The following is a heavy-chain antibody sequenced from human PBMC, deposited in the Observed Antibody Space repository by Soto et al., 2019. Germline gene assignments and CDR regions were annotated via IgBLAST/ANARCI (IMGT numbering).Heavy chain of an antibody. D-gene: IGHD2-21*02. CDR2: INHSGST. J-gene: IGHJ5*02. Sequence: SSETLSLTCAVYGGSFSGYYWSWIRQPPGKGLEWIGEINHSGSTNYNPSPKSRVTISVDTSKNQFSLKLSSVTAEDTAVYYCTREDDYYASEFDPWGQGTLVTV. CDR3: TREDDYYASEFDP. CDR1: GGSFSGYY. V-gene: IGHV4-34*01.